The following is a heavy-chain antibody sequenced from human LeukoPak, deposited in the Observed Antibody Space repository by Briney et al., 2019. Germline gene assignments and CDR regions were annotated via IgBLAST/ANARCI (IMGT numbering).Heavy chain of an antibody. CDR2: ISSSSSYI. CDR3: ARDIVVVPAAINSGWFDP. J-gene: IGHJ5*02. CDR1: GFTFSRYW. V-gene: IGHV3-21*01. Sequence: PGGSLRLSCAASGFTFSRYWMSWVRQAPGKGLEWVSSISSSSSYIYYADSVKGRFTISRDNAKNSLYLQMNSLRAEDTAVYYCARDIVVVPAAINSGWFDPWGQGTLVTVSS. D-gene: IGHD2-2*01.